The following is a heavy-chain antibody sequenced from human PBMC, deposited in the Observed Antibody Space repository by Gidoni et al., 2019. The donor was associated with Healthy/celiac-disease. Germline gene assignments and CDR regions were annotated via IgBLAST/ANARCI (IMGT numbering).Heavy chain of an antibody. Sequence: QVQLVESGGGVVQPGRSLRLSCAASGFTFSSYGMHWVRQAPGKGLEWVAVISYDGSNKYYADSVKGRFTISRDNSKNTLYLQMNSLRAEDTAVYYCAKNMREGGSLSVFDYWGQGTLVTVSS. D-gene: IGHD5-12*01. J-gene: IGHJ4*02. V-gene: IGHV3-30*18. CDR3: AKNMREGGSLSVFDY. CDR1: GFTFSSYG. CDR2: ISYDGSNK.